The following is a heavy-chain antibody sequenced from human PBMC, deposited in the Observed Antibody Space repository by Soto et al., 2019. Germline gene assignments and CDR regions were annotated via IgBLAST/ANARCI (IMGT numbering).Heavy chain of an antibody. CDR2: ISADGSTT. Sequence: EVQLVESGGGLVQPGGSLRLSCAASGFSFSTYWMHWVRQAPGKGPVWVSRISADGSTTKYADSVKGRFTISRDNAKNTLYLQINSLRAEDTAVYYCARGEDILTGYYVSYWGQGSLVTVSS. J-gene: IGHJ4*02. D-gene: IGHD3-9*01. V-gene: IGHV3-74*03. CDR1: GFSFSTYW. CDR3: ARGEDILTGYYVSY.